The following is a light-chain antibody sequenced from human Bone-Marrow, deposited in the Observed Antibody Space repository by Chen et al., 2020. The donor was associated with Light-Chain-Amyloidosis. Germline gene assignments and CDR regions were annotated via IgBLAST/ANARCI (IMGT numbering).Light chain of an antibody. CDR1: NSDVGNYNL. J-gene: IGLJ3*02. CDR3: CAYTGSSTWV. Sequence: QSALTQPASVSGSPGQSITISCTASNSDVGNYNLVSWYQHHPGKAPKLIIYGDFKRPSGVSNRFSGSKSGNTASLTISGLQNEDEAQYHCCAYTGSSTWVFGGGTKLTVL. V-gene: IGLV2-23*01. CDR2: GDF.